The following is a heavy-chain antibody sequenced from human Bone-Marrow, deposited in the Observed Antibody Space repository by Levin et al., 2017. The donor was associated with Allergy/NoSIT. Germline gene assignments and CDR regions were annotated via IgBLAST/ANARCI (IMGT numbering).Heavy chain of an antibody. D-gene: IGHD3-16*01. CDR3: AQDRHVAVSLFHI. J-gene: IGHJ3*02. Sequence: PGGSVRLSCAASGFIFSTFAMSWVRQAPGKGLEWVSAISGSGSTTYYADSVKGRFTISRDNSKNTLYLQMNSLRAEDTGVYFCAQDRHVAVSLFHIWGQGTTVIVSS. CDR2: ISGSGSTT. CDR1: GFIFSTFA. V-gene: IGHV3-23*01.